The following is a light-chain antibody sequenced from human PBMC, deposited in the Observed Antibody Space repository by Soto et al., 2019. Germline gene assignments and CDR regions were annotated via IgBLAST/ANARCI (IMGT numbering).Light chain of an antibody. Sequence: EIVMTQSPATLSVSPGERATLSCRASQSVSSYLAWYQQRPGQAPRLLIYGASTRATGIPARFSGSGSGTDFTLIISSLQSEDFAVYYCQQYANWPPWTFGQGTKVEIK. CDR1: QSVSSY. CDR2: GAS. CDR3: QQYANWPPWT. V-gene: IGKV3-15*01. J-gene: IGKJ1*01.